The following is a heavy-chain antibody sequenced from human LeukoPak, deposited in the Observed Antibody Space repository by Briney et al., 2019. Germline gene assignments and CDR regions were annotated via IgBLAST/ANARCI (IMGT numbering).Heavy chain of an antibody. CDR1: GGSISSYY. CDR3: ARAGYYGSGSYREQGPLYYFDY. V-gene: IGHV4-59*01. CDR2: IYYSGST. D-gene: IGHD3-10*01. J-gene: IGHJ4*02. Sequence: SETLSLTCTVSGGSISSYYWSWIRQPPGEGLEWIGYIYYSGSTNYNPSLKSRVTISVDTSKNQFSLKLSSVTAADTAVYYCARAGYYGSGSYREQGPLYYFDYWGQGTLVTVSS.